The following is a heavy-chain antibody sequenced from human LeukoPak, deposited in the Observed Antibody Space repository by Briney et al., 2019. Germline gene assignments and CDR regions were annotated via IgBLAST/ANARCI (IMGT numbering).Heavy chain of an antibody. J-gene: IGHJ4*02. CDR3: ATVNTLDF. V-gene: IGHV3-23*01. CDR1: GYTFTNYW. CDR2: ISDSGDNT. Sequence: GESLKISCKGSGYTFTNYWIAWVRQTPGKGLEWVSGISDSGDNTYYADSVKGRFTISRDNSKNTLFLQMNSLRAEDTATYYCATVNTLDFWGQGTLVTVSS.